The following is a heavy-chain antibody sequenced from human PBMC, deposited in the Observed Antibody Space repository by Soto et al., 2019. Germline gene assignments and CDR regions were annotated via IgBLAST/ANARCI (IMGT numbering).Heavy chain of an antibody. CDR3: AKVFFGEQLGFDY. CDR1: GFTFSSYA. Sequence: EVPLLESGGGLVQPGGSLRLSCTASGFTFSSYAMNWVRQAPGKGLEWVSLISGSGASTYYADSVKGRFTISRDNSKNPLSLQMNSRRAEDTAIYYCAKVFFGEQLGFDYWGQGTLVTVSS. CDR2: ISGSGAST. V-gene: IGHV3-23*01. D-gene: IGHD1-1*01. J-gene: IGHJ4*02.